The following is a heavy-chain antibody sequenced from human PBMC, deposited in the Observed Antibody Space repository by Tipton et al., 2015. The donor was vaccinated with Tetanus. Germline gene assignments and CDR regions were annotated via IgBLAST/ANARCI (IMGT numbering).Heavy chain of an antibody. V-gene: IGHV4-34*01. Sequence: TLSLTCAVYGGSFSGYCWSWIRQPPGKGLEWIGEINHSGSTNYNPSLKSRVTISVDTSKNQFSLKLSSVTAADTAVYYCAGLRNYWGQGTLVTVSS. CDR1: GGSFSGYC. D-gene: IGHD5-12*01. CDR2: INHSGST. J-gene: IGHJ4*02. CDR3: AGLRNY.